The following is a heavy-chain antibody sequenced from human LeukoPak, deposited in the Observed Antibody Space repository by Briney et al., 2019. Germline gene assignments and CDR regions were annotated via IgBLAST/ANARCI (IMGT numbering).Heavy chain of an antibody. V-gene: IGHV4-59*08. Sequence: SETLSLTCTVSGGSIISYYWDWIRQSPGKGLEWIGYIYSSGGTNYNPSLKSRVTISVDTSKNQFSLRLSSVTAADTALYYCARHNVHCGGGRCYPNWFDPWGQGTLVTVSS. CDR2: IYSSGGT. D-gene: IGHD2-15*01. CDR3: ARHNVHCGGGRCYPNWFDP. J-gene: IGHJ5*02. CDR1: GGSIISYY.